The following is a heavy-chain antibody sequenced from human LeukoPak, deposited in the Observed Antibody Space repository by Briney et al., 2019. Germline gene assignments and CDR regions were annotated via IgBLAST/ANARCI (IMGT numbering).Heavy chain of an antibody. D-gene: IGHD3-22*01. CDR3: AKVNYYDSTGFYDY. CDR1: GLTFSSYA. J-gene: IGHJ4*02. CDR2: ISGSGGST. Sequence: GGSLRLSCAASGLTFSSYAMSWVRQAPGKGLEWVPAISGSGGSTYYADSVKGRFTISRDTSKNTLYLQMNSLRAEDTAVYYCAKVNYYDSTGFYDYWGQGTLVTVSS. V-gene: IGHV3-23*01.